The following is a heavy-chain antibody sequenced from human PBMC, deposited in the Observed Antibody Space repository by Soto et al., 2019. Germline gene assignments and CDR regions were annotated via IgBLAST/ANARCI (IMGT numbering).Heavy chain of an antibody. CDR3: TRVVGRSSSDAFDI. Sequence: QVQLVQSGAEVKKPGASVKVSCKASGYTFTGYYIHWVRQAPGQGLEWMGWINPNSGGTNYAQKFQGRVTMTSDPSISTVYMELSRLRSDGTAVYYCTRVVGRSSSDAFDIWAQGTMVTVSS. J-gene: IGHJ3*02. D-gene: IGHD6-13*01. CDR1: GYTFTGYY. CDR2: INPNSGGT. V-gene: IGHV1-2*02.